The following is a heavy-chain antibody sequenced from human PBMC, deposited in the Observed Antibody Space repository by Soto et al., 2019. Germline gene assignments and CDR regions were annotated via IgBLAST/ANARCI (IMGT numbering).Heavy chain of an antibody. J-gene: IGHJ5*02. CDR2: IYTGGST. CDR1: GFTVSSNY. V-gene: IGHV3-66*01. CDR3: ARSSQDWFDP. Sequence: EVQLVESGGGLVQPGGSLRLSCAASGFTVSSNYMSWVRPAPGKGLEWVSVIYTGGSTYYADSVKGRFTISRDNSKNTLYLQMNSLRAEDTAVYYCARSSQDWFDPWGQGTLVTVSS.